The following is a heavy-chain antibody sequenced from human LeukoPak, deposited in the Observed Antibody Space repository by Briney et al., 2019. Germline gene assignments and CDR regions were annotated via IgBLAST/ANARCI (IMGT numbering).Heavy chain of an antibody. CDR3: ARGGGVGYSYGYGWFDT. J-gene: IGHJ5*02. Sequence: SETLSLTCGIYGGSFSDYYWTWIRQPPGMGLEWIGEVNHGGITHYNPSPNTRVTISRDTSKNQFSLRLTFLTAADTAVYYCARGGGVGYSYGYGWFDTWGQGTLVTVSS. CDR2: VNHGGIT. CDR1: GGSFSDYY. V-gene: IGHV4-34*01. D-gene: IGHD5-18*01.